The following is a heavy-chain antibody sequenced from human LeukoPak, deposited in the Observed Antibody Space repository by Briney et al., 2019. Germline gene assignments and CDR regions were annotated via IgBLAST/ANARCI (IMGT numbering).Heavy chain of an antibody. Sequence: GGSLRLSCAGSGFTFSSYAMHWVRQAPGKGLEWVAVISYDGSNKYYADSVRGRLTIARDNSKNTLYLQMHSLRAEDTAVYYCAREGYSSGPRDYYGMDVWGQGTTVTVSS. CDR3: AREGYSSGPRDYYGMDV. V-gene: IGHV3-30-3*01. J-gene: IGHJ6*02. CDR2: ISYDGSNK. D-gene: IGHD6-19*01. CDR1: GFTFSSYA.